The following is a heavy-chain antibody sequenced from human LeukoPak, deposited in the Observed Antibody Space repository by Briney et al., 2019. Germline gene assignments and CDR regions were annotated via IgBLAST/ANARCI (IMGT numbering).Heavy chain of an antibody. D-gene: IGHD3-22*01. CDR3: ARGTFDSSGYYLFDY. J-gene: IGHJ4*02. CDR1: GGSISTNY. Sequence: SETLSLTCTVSGGSISTNYWSWIRQPAGKGLEWIGRIYNSGNANYSPSLECRVTMSADTSKNQFSLKLSSVTAADTAVYYCARGTFDSSGYYLFDYWGQGTLVTVSS. V-gene: IGHV4-4*07. CDR2: IYNSGNA.